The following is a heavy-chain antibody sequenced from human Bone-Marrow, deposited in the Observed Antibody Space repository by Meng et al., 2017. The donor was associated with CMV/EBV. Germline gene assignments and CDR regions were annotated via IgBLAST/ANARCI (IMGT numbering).Heavy chain of an antibody. CDR2: IGTSGSTK. CDR1: GFIFSSYE. V-gene: IGHV3-48*03. D-gene: IGHD6-13*01. J-gene: IGHJ4*02. CDR3: AREVASAGPAFDY. Sequence: GESLKISCAASGFIFSSYEMNWVRQAPGKGLEWVSYIGTSGSTKYYADSVKGRFTISRDNAKNSLYLQMTSLRAEDTAVYYCAREVASAGPAFDYWGQGTLVTVSS.